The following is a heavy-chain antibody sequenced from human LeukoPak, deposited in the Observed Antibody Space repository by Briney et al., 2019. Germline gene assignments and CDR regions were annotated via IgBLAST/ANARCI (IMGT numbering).Heavy chain of an antibody. CDR1: GDSVSSNSAA. Sequence: SQTLSLTCAISGDSVSSNSAAWNWIRQSPSRGLEWLGRTYYRSKWYNDYAVSVKSRITINPDTSKNQFSLQLNSVTPEDTAVYYCARERRSDLTGYSSSWYLDPYYFDYWGQGTLVTVSS. D-gene: IGHD6-13*01. CDR3: ARERRSDLTGYSSSWYLDPYYFDY. J-gene: IGHJ4*02. CDR2: TYYRSKWYN. V-gene: IGHV6-1*01.